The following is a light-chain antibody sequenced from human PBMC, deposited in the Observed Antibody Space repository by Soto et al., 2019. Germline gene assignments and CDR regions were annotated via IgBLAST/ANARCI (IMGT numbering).Light chain of an antibody. CDR1: QSISNY. V-gene: IGKV1-39*01. CDR3: QQSYSTART. CDR2: AVS. Sequence: DIQMTQSPSSLSASVGDRVTITCRASQSISNYLNWYQQKPGKAPNLLIYAVSSLRSGVPSRFSGSGSGTDFTLTISSLQPEDFATYYCQQSYSTARTFGQGTKLRSN. J-gene: IGKJ2*01.